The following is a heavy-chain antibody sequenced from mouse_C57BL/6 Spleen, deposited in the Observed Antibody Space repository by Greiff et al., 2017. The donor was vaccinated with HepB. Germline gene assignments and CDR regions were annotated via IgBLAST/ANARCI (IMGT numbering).Heavy chain of an antibody. J-gene: IGHJ2*01. CDR2: IYPGSGST. CDR3: ARGRITTVGDY. Sequence: QVQLKQPGAELVKPGASVKMSCKASGYTFTSYWITWVKQRPGQGLEWIGDIYPGSGSTNYNEKFKSKATLTVDTSSSTAYMQLSSLTSEDSAVYYCARGRITTVGDYWGQGTTLTVSS. D-gene: IGHD1-1*01. V-gene: IGHV1-55*01. CDR1: GYTFTSYW.